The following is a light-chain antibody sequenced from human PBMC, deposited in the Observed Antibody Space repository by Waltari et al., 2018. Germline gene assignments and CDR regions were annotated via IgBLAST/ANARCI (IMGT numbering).Light chain of an antibody. CDR2: DVT. V-gene: IGLV2-14*01. CDR3: MSYTSRHTMI. CDR1: SRDVGGFNF. Sequence: QSALTQPASVSGAPGQSNPISCTGTSRDVGGFNFVSWYQQHPGKAPKVMIYDVTNRPSGVSNRFSGSKSGNTATLTISGLQAEDEADYYCMSYTSRHTMIFGGGTRLTVL. J-gene: IGLJ2*01.